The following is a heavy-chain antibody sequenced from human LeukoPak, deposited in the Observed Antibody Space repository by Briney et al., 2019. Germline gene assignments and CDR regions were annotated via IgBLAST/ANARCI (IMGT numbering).Heavy chain of an antibody. V-gene: IGHV3-7*01. CDR1: GFTFSSYW. D-gene: IGHD4-17*01. CDR3: ASLYGDYVAHQTYTTPFDY. J-gene: IGHJ4*02. Sequence: GGSLRLSCAASGFTFSSYWMSWVRQAPGKGLEWVAKIKQDGSEKYYVDSVKGRFTISRDNAKNSLYLQMNSLRAEDTAVYYCASLYGDYVAHQTYTTPFDYWGQGTLVTVSS. CDR2: IKQDGSEK.